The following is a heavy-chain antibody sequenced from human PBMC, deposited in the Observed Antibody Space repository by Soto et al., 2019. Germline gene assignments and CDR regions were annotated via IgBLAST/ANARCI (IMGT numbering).Heavy chain of an antibody. CDR1: GFTFSTYG. Sequence: QVQLVESGGGVVQPGRSLRLSCAASGFTFSTYGMHWVRQAPGKGLEWVAAIWYDGIDKYYAASVKGRFTISRDNSMNTVYLQMSSLRAADTAGYYCARAAVTDYQYHGMDVWGQGTTVTGSS. J-gene: IGHJ6*02. CDR2: IWYDGIDK. CDR3: ARAAVTDYQYHGMDV. V-gene: IGHV3-33*01. D-gene: IGHD2-21*02.